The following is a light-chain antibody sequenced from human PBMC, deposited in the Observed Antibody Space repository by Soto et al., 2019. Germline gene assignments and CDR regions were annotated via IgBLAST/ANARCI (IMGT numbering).Light chain of an antibody. CDR1: QTVYDN. Sequence: EIVMTQSPAILSVSPGERATLSCRASQTVYDNLAWYQQKPGQVPRLLIYGASTRAAGLPARFSGSGFGTDFTLTISGPQSEDFAVYYCQQYSSWPLTFGGGTNVEIE. CDR3: QQYSSWPLT. CDR2: GAS. V-gene: IGKV3-15*01. J-gene: IGKJ4*01.